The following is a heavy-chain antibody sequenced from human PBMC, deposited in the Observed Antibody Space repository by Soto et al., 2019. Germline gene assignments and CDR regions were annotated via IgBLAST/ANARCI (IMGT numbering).Heavy chain of an antibody. V-gene: IGHV4-31*03. J-gene: IGHJ4*02. CDR1: GGPISSGGYS. CDR2: IYYSGRT. D-gene: IGHD3-3*01. Sequence: PSETLSLTCTVSGGPISSGGYSWSWILQHPGKGLEWLGSIYYSGRTHSPPSLTSRVTISLHTSKTQFSLRLGCVTAADTAVYYCARSYDLWEPFDYWGQGTLVTVSS. CDR3: ARSYDLWEPFDY.